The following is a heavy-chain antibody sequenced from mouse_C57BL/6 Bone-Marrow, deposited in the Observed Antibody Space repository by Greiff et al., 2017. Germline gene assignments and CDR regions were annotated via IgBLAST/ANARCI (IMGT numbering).Heavy chain of an antibody. CDR1: GYTFTSYW. CDR3: ARSRVFYGSSYEAY. V-gene: IGHV1-50*01. D-gene: IGHD1-1*01. Sequence: QVQLQQPGAELVKPGASVKLSCKASGYTFTSYWMQWVKQRPGQGLEWIGEIDPSDSYTNYNQKFKGKATLTVDTSSSTAYMQLSSLTSEDSAVYYCARSRVFYGSSYEAYWGQGTLVTVSA. J-gene: IGHJ3*01. CDR2: IDPSDSYT.